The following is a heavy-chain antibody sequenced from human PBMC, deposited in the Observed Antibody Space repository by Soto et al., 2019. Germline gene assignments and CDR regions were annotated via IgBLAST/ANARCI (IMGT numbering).Heavy chain of an antibody. D-gene: IGHD1-1*01. J-gene: IGHJ1*01. CDR1: GFNFAGYF. CDR2: INPNSGAT. V-gene: IGHV1-2*02. Sequence: ASVQVSCKTSGFNFAGYFLHWVRQAPGQGLEWMGWINPNSGATNDAQKFQGRVTMTRDTSISTAYMELIRLRFDDTAVYYCAIQTGAKYFQHWGQGTLVTVSS. CDR3: AIQTGAKYFQH.